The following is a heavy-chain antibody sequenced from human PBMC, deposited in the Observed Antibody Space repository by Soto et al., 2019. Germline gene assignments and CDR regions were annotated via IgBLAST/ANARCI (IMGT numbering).Heavy chain of an antibody. D-gene: IGHD1-7*01. J-gene: IGHJ6*02. Sequence: EVQLVESGGGLVKPGGSLRLSCAASGFTFSSYSMNWVRQAPGKGLEWVSSISSSSSYIYYADSVEGRFTISRDNAKNSLYLQMNSLRAEDTAVYYCARATSYNWNYVGYYYGMDVWGQGTTVTVSS. CDR1: GFTFSSYS. V-gene: IGHV3-21*01. CDR2: ISSSSSYI. CDR3: ARATSYNWNYVGYYYGMDV.